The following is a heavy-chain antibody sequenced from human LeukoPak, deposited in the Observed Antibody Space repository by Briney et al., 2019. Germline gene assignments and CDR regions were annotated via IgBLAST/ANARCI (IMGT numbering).Heavy chain of an antibody. Sequence: GGSLRLSCAASGFTFSSYWMHWVRQVPGKGLVWVSQINTDGSNTNYADSVKGRFTISRDNAKNTLYLQMNSLRAEDTAVYYCAKGPQYYDFWSGYSDYWGQGTLVTVSS. V-gene: IGHV3-74*01. CDR2: INTDGSNT. CDR3: AKGPQYYDFWSGYSDY. CDR1: GFTFSSYW. J-gene: IGHJ4*02. D-gene: IGHD3-3*01.